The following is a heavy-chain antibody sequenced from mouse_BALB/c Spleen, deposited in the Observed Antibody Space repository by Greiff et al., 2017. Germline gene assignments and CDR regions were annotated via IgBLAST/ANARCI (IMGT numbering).Heavy chain of an antibody. CDR2: IDPANGNT. CDR3: ASYAMDY. V-gene: IGHV14-3*02. J-gene: IGHJ4*01. Sequence: DVKLQESGAELVKPGASVKLSCTASGFNIKDTYMHWVKQRPEQGLEWIGRIDPANGNTKYDPKFQGKATITADTSSNTAYLQLSSLTSEDTAVYYCASYAMDYWGQGTSVTVSS. CDR1: GFNIKDTY.